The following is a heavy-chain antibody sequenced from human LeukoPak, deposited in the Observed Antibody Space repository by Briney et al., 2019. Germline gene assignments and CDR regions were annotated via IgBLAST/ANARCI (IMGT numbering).Heavy chain of an antibody. V-gene: IGHV1-18*01. D-gene: IGHD3-16*01. CDR1: GDTFSSYG. CDR3: AREGLGELTLDY. Sequence: ASVKVSCQASGDTFSSYGINWVRQAPGQGLEWMGWTSTSNGDTTYTQKFQGRVIMTTDTSTNTAYMEVRSLRSDDTAIYYCAREGLGELTLDYWGQGTLVIVST. J-gene: IGHJ4*02. CDR2: TSTSNGDT.